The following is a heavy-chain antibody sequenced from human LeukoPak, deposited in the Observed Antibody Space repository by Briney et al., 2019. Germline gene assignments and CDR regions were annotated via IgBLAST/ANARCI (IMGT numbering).Heavy chain of an antibody. CDR1: GYTFTSYD. Sequence: ASVKVSCTASGYTFTSYDINWVRQATGQGLEWMGWMNPNSGNTGYAQKFQGRVTMTRNTSISTAYMELSSLRSEDTAVYYCARGKDVYYDFWSGYYYYYYGMDVWGQGTTVTVSS. V-gene: IGHV1-8*01. CDR2: MNPNSGNT. J-gene: IGHJ6*02. CDR3: ARGKDVYYDFWSGYYYYYYGMDV. D-gene: IGHD3-3*01.